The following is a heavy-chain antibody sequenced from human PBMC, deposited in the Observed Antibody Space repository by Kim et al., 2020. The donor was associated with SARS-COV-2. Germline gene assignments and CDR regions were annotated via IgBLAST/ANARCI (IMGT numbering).Heavy chain of an antibody. D-gene: IGHD6-19*01. Sequence: NTNYAQQFQGRVTMTTDTSTSTAYMEMRGLRSDDTAVYYCARLQWNFLDPWGQGTLVTVSS. CDR2: NT. J-gene: IGHJ5*02. V-gene: IGHV1-18*01. CDR3: ARLQWNFLDP.